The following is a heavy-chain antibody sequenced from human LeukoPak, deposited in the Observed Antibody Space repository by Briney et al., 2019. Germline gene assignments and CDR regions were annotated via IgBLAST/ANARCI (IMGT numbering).Heavy chain of an antibody. J-gene: IGHJ4*02. V-gene: IGHV3-7*01. Sequence: PGGSLRLSCAASGFTFSIYWMTWVRQAPGKGLEWVANIKQDGSEKYYVDSVKGRFTLSRDNAKNSLYLQMNSLRAEDTAVYYCARGSYGSGSYYQNYWGQGTLVTVSS. CDR2: IKQDGSEK. CDR3: ARGSYGSGSYYQNY. D-gene: IGHD3-10*01. CDR1: GFTFSIYW.